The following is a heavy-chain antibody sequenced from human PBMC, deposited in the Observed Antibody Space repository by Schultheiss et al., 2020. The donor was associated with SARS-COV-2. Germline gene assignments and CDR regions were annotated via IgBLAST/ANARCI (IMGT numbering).Heavy chain of an antibody. J-gene: IGHJ6*02. D-gene: IGHD3-10*01. CDR2: ISSSSSYI. Sequence: GGSLRLSCAASGFTFSSYSMNWVRQAPGKGLEWVSSISSSSSYIYYADSVKGRFTISRDNAKNSLYLQMNSLRAEDTALYYCAKSSGSYTGGMDVWGQGTTVTVSS. CDR3: AKSSGSYTGGMDV. CDR1: GFTFSSYS. V-gene: IGHV3-21*04.